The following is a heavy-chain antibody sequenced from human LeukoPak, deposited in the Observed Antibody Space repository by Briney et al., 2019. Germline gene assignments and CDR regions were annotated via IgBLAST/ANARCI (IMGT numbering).Heavy chain of an antibody. CDR1: GFTFNSYA. J-gene: IGHJ1*01. D-gene: IGHD4-17*01. V-gene: IGHV3-23*01. Sequence: PGGSLRLSYAASGFTFNSYAMSWVRQAPGKGLEWVSAISGSGGSTYYADSVKGRFTISRDNSKNTLYLQMDSLRAEDTAVYYCAKDRRSNGEWGQGTLVTVSS. CDR3: AKDRRSNGE. CDR2: ISGSGGST.